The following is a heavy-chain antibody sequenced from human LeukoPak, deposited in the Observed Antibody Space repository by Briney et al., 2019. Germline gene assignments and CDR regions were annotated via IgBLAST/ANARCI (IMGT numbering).Heavy chain of an antibody. D-gene: IGHD3-10*01. V-gene: IGHV3-7*04. CDR3: AKDGGGPLE. Sequence: GGSLRLSCAASGFSLRTSWISWVRQAPGKGLEWVGNIKQDGSEKNYVDSVKGRFTISRDNAKNSLYLQMNSLRAEDTAVYYCAKDGGGPLEWDQGTLVTVSS. CDR2: IKQDGSEK. CDR1: GFSLRTSW. J-gene: IGHJ4*02.